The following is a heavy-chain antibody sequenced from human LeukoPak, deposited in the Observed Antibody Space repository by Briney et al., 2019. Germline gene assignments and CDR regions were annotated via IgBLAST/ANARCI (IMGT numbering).Heavy chain of an antibody. D-gene: IGHD3-22*01. CDR3: ARAYYYDSSGYRDAFDI. CDR2: IYHSGST. V-gene: IGHV4-59*08. Sequence: SETLSLTCIVSGGSISSYYWSWIRQPPGKGLEWIGSIYHSGSTYYNPSLKSRVTISVDTSKNQFSLKLSSVTAADTAVYYCARAYYYDSSGYRDAFDIWGQGTMVTVSS. CDR1: GGSISSYY. J-gene: IGHJ3*02.